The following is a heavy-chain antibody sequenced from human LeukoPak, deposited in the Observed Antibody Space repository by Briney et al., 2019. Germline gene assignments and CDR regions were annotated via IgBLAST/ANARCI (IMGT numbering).Heavy chain of an antibody. CDR3: ARVPPAVGMFDY. Sequence: GRSLRLSCAASGFTFSSYAMHWVRQAPGKGLEWVAVISYDGSNKYYADSVKGRFTISRDNSKNTLYLQMNGLRAEDTAVYYCARVPPAVGMFDYWGQGTLVTVSS. CDR2: ISYDGSNK. J-gene: IGHJ4*02. D-gene: IGHD2-21*01. CDR1: GFTFSSYA. V-gene: IGHV3-30*04.